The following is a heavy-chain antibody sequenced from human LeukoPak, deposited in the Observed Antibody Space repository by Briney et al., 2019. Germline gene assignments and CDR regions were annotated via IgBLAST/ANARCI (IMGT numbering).Heavy chain of an antibody. V-gene: IGHV3-15*01. Sequence: GGSLRLSCAASRFIFSSGWMSWVRQTPGKGLEWVGRIKTKTDGGTTDYAAPVKGRFTISRDDSKNTIYLQMNSLKTDDTAVYYCTTIGYDFWSGYSPPNGMDVWGQGTTVTVSS. CDR2: IKTKTDGGTT. CDR1: RFIFSSGW. D-gene: IGHD3-3*01. J-gene: IGHJ6*02. CDR3: TTIGYDFWSGYSPPNGMDV.